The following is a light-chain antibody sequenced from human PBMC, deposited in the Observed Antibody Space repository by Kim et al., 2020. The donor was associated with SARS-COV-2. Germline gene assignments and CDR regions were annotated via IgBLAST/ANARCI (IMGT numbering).Light chain of an antibody. J-gene: IGLJ2*01. CDR1: NNNVGKYG. CDR3: AAWDSSVSAVV. CDR2: KNT. Sequence: RQTDTLNCSGNNNNVGKYGAAWLQQHQGHAPRLLSDKNTNRPSGVSERFSASRSGNTASLTITGLQPDDEADYYCAAWDSSVSAVVFGEGTQLTVL. V-gene: IGLV10-54*04.